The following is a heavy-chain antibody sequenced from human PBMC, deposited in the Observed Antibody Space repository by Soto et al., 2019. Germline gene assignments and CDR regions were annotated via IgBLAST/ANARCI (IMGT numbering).Heavy chain of an antibody. J-gene: IGHJ4*02. CDR2: IGGSGGGT. CDR3: AKDVPGSGWLRDY. Sequence: HPGGSLRLSCAASGFTFTIYAMSWVRQAPGKGLEWVSTIGGSGGGTSYADIVRGRFTISRDNSQNTLYLQMNSLRAEDTAVYYCAKDVPGSGWLRDYWGQGTLVTVSS. V-gene: IGHV3-23*01. CDR1: GFTFTIYA. D-gene: IGHD3-22*01.